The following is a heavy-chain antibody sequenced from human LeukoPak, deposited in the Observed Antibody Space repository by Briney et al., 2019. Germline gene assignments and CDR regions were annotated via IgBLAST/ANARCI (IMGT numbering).Heavy chain of an antibody. CDR1: GGSFSGYY. V-gene: IGHV4-34*01. Sequence: SETLSLTCAVYGGSFSGYYWSWIRQPPGKGLEWIGEINHSGSTNYNPSLKSRVTISVDTSKNQFSLKLSSVTAADTAVYYCARTPEDSSGWYNALHSDYWGQGTLVTVSS. D-gene: IGHD6-19*01. CDR2: INHSGST. CDR3: ARTPEDSSGWYNALHSDY. J-gene: IGHJ4*02.